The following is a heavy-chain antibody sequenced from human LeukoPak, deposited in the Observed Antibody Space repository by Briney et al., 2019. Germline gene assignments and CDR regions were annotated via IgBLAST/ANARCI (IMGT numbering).Heavy chain of an antibody. V-gene: IGHV3-48*03. CDR1: GFTFSSYE. CDR2: ISSSGSTI. Sequence: PGGSLRLSCAASGFTFSSYEMNWVRQAPGKGLEWVSYISSSGSTIYYADSVEGRFTISRDNAKNSLYPQMNSLRAEDTAVYYCAREAASGYYHEVDYWGQGTLVTVSS. D-gene: IGHD3-3*01. CDR3: AREAASGYYHEVDY. J-gene: IGHJ4*02.